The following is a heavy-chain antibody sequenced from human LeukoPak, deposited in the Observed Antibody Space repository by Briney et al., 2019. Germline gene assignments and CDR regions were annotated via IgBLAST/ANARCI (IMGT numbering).Heavy chain of an antibody. V-gene: IGHV3-23*01. CDR2: ISGSGDST. CDR1: GFTFTSHA. D-gene: IGHD1-1*01. CDR3: AKMKMNGWFDP. Sequence: GGSLRLSCAASGFTFTSHAMSWVRQAPGKGLEWVAIISGSGDSTYYADSVKGRLTISRDNSKNTLYLQMNSLRAEDTAVYYCAKMKMNGWFDPWGQGTLVTVSS. J-gene: IGHJ5*02.